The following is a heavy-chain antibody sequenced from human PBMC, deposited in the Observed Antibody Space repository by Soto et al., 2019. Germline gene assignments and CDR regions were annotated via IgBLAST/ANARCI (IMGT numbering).Heavy chain of an antibody. CDR2: ISYDGSNK. Sequence: GGSLRLSCAASGFTFSSYGMHWVRQAPGKGLEWVAVISYDGSNKYYADSVKGRFTISRDNSKNTLYLQMSSLRAEDTAVYYCAKGFSYSVIDYWGQGTLVTGSS. CDR3: AKGFSYSVIDY. J-gene: IGHJ4*02. D-gene: IGHD5-18*01. CDR1: GFTFSSYG. V-gene: IGHV3-30*18.